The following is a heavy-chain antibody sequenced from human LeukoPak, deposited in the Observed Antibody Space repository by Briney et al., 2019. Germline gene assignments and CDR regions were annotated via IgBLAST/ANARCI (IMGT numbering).Heavy chain of an antibody. V-gene: IGHV3-74*01. J-gene: IGHJ4*02. D-gene: IGHD3-9*01. CDR3: ASVMEVGIWLFDY. CDR2: INSDVSST. Sequence: GGCLRLSCAASGFTFSSYWMHWVRHGPGEGLVWVSRINSDVSSTSYADSVKGRFTISRDNAKNSLYLQMHSLRAEDTAVYYCASVMEVGIWLFDYWGQGTLVTVSS. CDR1: GFTFSSYW.